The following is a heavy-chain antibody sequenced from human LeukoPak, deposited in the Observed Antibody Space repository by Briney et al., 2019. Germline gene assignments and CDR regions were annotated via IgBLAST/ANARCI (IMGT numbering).Heavy chain of an antibody. CDR1: GGSISSSNW. D-gene: IGHD1-26*01. J-gene: IGHJ4*02. V-gene: IGHV4-4*02. Sequence: SETLSLTCAVSGGSISSSNWWSWVRQPPGKGLEWIGEIYHSGSTNYNPSLKSRVTISADTSKNQFSLKLSSVTAADTAVYYCARDIVGVTRAFGYWGQGTLATVSS. CDR2: IYHSGST. CDR3: ARDIVGVTRAFGY.